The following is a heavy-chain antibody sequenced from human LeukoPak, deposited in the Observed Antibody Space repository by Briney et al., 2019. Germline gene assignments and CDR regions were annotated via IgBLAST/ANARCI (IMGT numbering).Heavy chain of an antibody. CDR3: ARAGYDSSGYSTYYFDY. D-gene: IGHD3-22*01. Sequence: SETLSLTCAVYGGSFSGYYWSWIRQPPGKGLEWIGEINHSGSTNYNPSLKNRVTISVDTSKNQFSLKLSSVTAADTAVYYCARAGYDSSGYSTYYFDYWGQGTLVTVSS. CDR2: INHSGST. CDR1: GGSFSGYY. V-gene: IGHV4-34*01. J-gene: IGHJ4*02.